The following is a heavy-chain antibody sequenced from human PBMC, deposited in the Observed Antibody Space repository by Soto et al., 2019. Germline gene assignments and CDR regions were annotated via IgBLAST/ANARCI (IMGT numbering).Heavy chain of an antibody. Sequence: GGSLRLSCAASGFTFSSYSMNWVRQAPGKGLEWVSSISSSSSYIYYADSVKGRFTISRDNARNSLHLQMTSLRVEDTAVYYCAKDSGCVNNACAYDPWGQGTLVTVSS. CDR3: AKDSGCVNNACAYDP. J-gene: IGHJ5*02. D-gene: IGHD1-20*01. CDR2: ISSSSSYI. V-gene: IGHV3-21*01. CDR1: GFTFSSYS.